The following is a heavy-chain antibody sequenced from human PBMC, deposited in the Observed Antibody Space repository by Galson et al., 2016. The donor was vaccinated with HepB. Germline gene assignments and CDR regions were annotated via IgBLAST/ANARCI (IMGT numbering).Heavy chain of an antibody. CDR1: GFTFSSYA. CDR3: AGGYYGSGSYYAY. Sequence: SLRLSCAASGFTFSSYAMSWVRQAPGEGLEWVSVISNSGGSTYYADSVKGRFTISRDNSKNTLYLQMNSLRADDTAVYYCAGGYYGSGSYYAYWGQGTLVTVSS. CDR2: ISNSGGST. V-gene: IGHV3-23*01. D-gene: IGHD3-10*01. J-gene: IGHJ4*02.